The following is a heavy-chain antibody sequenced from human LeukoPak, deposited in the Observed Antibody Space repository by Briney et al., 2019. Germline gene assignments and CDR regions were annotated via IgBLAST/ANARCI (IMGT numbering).Heavy chain of an antibody. Sequence: PGGSLRLSCAASGSTFSNYAMSWVRQAPGKGLEWVSAITGSGGSTYYADSVKGRFTTSRDNSKNTLYLQMNSLRAEDTAVYYCARDIAYDSSGYYSPHFDYWGQGTLVTVSS. J-gene: IGHJ4*02. D-gene: IGHD3-22*01. CDR3: ARDIAYDSSGYYSPHFDY. CDR2: ITGSGGST. CDR1: GSTFSNYA. V-gene: IGHV3-23*01.